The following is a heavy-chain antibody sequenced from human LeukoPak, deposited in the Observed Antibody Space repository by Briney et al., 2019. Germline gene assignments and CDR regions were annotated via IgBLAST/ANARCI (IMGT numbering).Heavy chain of an antibody. D-gene: IGHD3-22*01. J-gene: IGHJ5*02. CDR1: GGSISSGDYY. CDR3: ARPYYYDSRIDP. Sequence: SETLSLTCTVSGGSISSGDYYWSWIRQPPGKGLEWIGYFYYSGSTYYNPSLKSRVTISVDASKNQFSLKLSSVTAADTAVYYCARPYYYDSRIDPWGQGTLVTVSS. CDR2: FYYSGST. V-gene: IGHV4-30-4*01.